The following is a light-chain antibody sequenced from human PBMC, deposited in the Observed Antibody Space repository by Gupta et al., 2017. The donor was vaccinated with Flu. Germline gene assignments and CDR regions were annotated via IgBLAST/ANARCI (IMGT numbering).Light chain of an antibody. CDR2: RNN. CDR1: SSNIGSNY. J-gene: IGLJ1*01. CDR3: TTGDDSLRGL. Sequence: QSVLTQPPSASGTPGQRVTISCSGSSSNIGSNYVFWYQQPPGTAPKLLIYRNNQRPSGVPDRFSGSKSGTSASLAISGLRSEDEADYYCTTGDDSLRGLFGTGTKVTVL. V-gene: IGLV1-47*01.